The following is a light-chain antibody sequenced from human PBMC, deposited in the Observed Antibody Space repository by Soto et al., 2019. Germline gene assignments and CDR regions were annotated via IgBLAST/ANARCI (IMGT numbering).Light chain of an antibody. J-gene: IGKJ5*01. V-gene: IGKV3-20*01. Sequence: EIVLTQSPGTLSLSPGERATLSCRASQSVSSSYLAWYQQKPGQAPRLLIYGASSRATGIPDRFSGSGSGTDFTLTISRLEPEDFAVHYCHKYGSSPPITFGQGTRLEIK. CDR3: HKYGSSPPIT. CDR1: QSVSSSY. CDR2: GAS.